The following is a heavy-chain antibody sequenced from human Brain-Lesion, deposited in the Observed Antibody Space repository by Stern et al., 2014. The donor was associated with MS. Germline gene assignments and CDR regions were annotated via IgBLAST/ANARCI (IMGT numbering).Heavy chain of an antibody. CDR1: GFTFSSYG. V-gene: IGHV3-33*01. D-gene: IGHD5-24*01. CDR2: AWYDGSTA. Sequence: QVQLLQPGGGVVQPGTSLRLSCAASGFTFSSYGMHWVRQAPGKGLGWVALAWYDGSTAYYTNSVKGRFTISRDNSKNTLSLQMNSLTAEDTAVYYCARGHIPYAYNYLFDYWGQGTLVTVSS. CDR3: ARGHIPYAYNYLFDY. J-gene: IGHJ4*02.